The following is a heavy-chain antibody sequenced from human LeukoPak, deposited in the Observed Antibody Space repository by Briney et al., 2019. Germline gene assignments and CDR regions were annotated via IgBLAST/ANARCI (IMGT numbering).Heavy chain of an antibody. V-gene: IGHV3-74*01. CDR1: GFTSSGDW. Sequence: GGPLRLSCAVSGFTSSGDWMHWVRQAPGKGLVWVSRSKNDGSSTGHGDSVKGRFNISRENDKNTLYLQMNRLRAEDTAVYYCARELPRIGGQTDASDIWGQGTMVTVS. J-gene: IGHJ3*02. D-gene: IGHD3-16*01. CDR2: SKNDGSST. CDR3: ARELPRIGGQTDASDI.